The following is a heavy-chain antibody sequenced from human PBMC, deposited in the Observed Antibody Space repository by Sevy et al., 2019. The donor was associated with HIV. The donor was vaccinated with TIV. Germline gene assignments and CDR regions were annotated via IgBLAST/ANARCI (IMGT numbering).Heavy chain of an antibody. J-gene: IGHJ4*02. CDR3: ARDQYYYDSSGYDYFDY. Sequence: GGSLRLSCAASGFTFSSYSMKWVRQAPGKGLEWVSSISSSSSYIYYADSVKGRFTISRDNAKNSLYLQMNSLRAEDTAVYYCARDQYYYDSSGYDYFDYWGQGTLVTVSS. CDR2: ISSSSSYI. D-gene: IGHD3-22*01. V-gene: IGHV3-21*01. CDR1: GFTFSSYS.